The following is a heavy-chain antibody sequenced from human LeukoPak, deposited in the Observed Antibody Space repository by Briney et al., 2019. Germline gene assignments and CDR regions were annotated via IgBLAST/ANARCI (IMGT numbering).Heavy chain of an antibody. CDR3: ARDTTGTTFTFDY. D-gene: IGHD1-7*01. CDR2: IWYDGSNK. J-gene: IGHJ4*02. CDR1: GFTFSSYG. V-gene: IGHV3-33*01. Sequence: PGGSLRLSCAASGFTFSSYGMRWVRQAPGKGLEWVAVIWYDGSNKYYADSVKGRFTISRDNSKNTLYLQMNSLRAEDTAVYYCARDTTGTTFTFDYWGQGTLVTVS.